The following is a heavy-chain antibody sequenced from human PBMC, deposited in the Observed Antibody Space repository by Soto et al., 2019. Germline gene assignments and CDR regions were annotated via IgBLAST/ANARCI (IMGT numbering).Heavy chain of an antibody. CDR2: IIPIFDTA. Sequence: QVQLVQSGAEVKKPGSSVKVSCEASGGTFSNYAISWVRRAPGQGLEWMGGIIPIFDTANYAQKFQGXVTXXXXESTXXXXXXXXXXXXXXXXXXXXXRDFYDSSAYPTDAALNYYYYGLDVWGQGTTXXVSS. J-gene: IGHJ6*02. CDR1: GGTFSNYA. D-gene: IGHD3-22*01. CDR3: XRDFYDSSAYPTDAALNYYYYGLDV. V-gene: IGHV1-69*01.